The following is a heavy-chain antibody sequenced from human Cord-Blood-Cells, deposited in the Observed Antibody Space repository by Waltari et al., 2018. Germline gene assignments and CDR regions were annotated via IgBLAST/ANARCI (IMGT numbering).Heavy chain of an antibody. CDR2: INHSGST. Sequence: QVQLQQWGAGLLKPSETLSLTCAVYGGSFSGYYWSWIRQPPGKGLEWIGEINHSGSTNYNPYLKSRVNISVETSKNQFSLKLSSVTAADTAVYYCARVGTGYSSGWYGAFDIWGQGTMVTVSS. CDR3: ARVGTGYSSGWYGAFDI. J-gene: IGHJ3*02. D-gene: IGHD6-19*01. CDR1: GGSFSGYY. V-gene: IGHV4-34*01.